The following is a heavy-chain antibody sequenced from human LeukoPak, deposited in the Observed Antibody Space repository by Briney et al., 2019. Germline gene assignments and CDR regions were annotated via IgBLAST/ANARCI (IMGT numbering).Heavy chain of an antibody. Sequence: GGSLRLSCAASGFTFDDSAMHWVRQAPGKGLEWVSLIRVDGVTTYYGDSVKGRFTISRDNSKNFLYLQMNSLRTEDTAVYYCAKGNLVRHIDYWGQGTLVTVSS. V-gene: IGHV3-43*02. CDR2: IRVDGVTT. CDR1: GFTFDDSA. D-gene: IGHD1-14*01. CDR3: AKGNLVRHIDY. J-gene: IGHJ4*02.